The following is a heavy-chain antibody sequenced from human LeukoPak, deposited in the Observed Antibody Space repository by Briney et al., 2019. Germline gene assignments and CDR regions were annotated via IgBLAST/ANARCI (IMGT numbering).Heavy chain of an antibody. D-gene: IGHD3-22*01. CDR1: GFTFSSYE. Sequence: PGGSLRLSCAASGFTFSSYEMNWVREAPGKGLEWVSYISSSGSTIYYADSVKGRFTISRDNAKNSLYLQMNSLRAEDTAVYYCASGGLVVTVPWAFDIWGQGTMVTVSS. V-gene: IGHV3-48*03. CDR2: ISSSGSTI. J-gene: IGHJ3*02. CDR3: ASGGLVVTVPWAFDI.